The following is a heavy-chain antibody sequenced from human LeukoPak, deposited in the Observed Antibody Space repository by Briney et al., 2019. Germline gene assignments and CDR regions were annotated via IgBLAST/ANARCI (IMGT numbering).Heavy chain of an antibody. V-gene: IGHV3-11*04. D-gene: IGHD6-13*01. CDR3: ARAGRRYSSSWYDWFDP. CDR2: ISSSGSTI. CDR1: GFTFSDYY. J-gene: IGHJ5*02. Sequence: PGGSLRLSCAASGFTFSDYYMSWIRQAPGKGLEWVSYISSSGSTIYYADSVKGRFTISRDNAKNSLYLQMNSLRAEDTAVYYCARAGRRYSSSWYDWFDPWGQGTLVTVSS.